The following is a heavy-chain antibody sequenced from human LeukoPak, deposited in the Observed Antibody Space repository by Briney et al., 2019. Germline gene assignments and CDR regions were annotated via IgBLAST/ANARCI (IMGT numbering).Heavy chain of an antibody. CDR3: ARLRIPARYCSSTSCYELDY. D-gene: IGHD2-2*01. CDR2: IYYSGST. V-gene: IGHV4-59*08. CDR1: GGSISSYY. J-gene: IGHJ4*02. Sequence: SETLSLTCTVSGGSISSYYWSWIRQPPGKGLEWIGYIYYSGSTNYNPSLKSRGTISVDTSKNRFSLKLSSVTAADTAVYYCARLRIPARYCSSTSCYELDYWGQGTLVTVSS.